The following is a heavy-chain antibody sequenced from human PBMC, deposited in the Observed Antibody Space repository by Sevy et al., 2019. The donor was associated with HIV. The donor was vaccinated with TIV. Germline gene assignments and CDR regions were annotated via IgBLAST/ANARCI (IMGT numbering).Heavy chain of an antibody. CDR3: ARVGGSYVGLA. V-gene: IGHV3-21*01. CDR2: ISTGSTYI. J-gene: IGHJ5*02. CDR1: GFTFSTYS. Sequence: GGSLRLSCAASGFTFSTYSMNWVRQAPGKGLEWVSSISTGSTYIYYADSVKGRFTISRDNAKNSLYLQMNSLRAEDTAVYYCARVGGSYVGLAWGQGTLVTVSS. D-gene: IGHD1-26*01.